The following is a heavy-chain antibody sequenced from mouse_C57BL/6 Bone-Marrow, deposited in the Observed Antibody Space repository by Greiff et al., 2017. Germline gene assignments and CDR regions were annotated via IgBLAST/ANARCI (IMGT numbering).Heavy chain of an antibody. J-gene: IGHJ1*03. CDR1: DSEVFPIAY. CDR3: ARRGLRYSYWYFDV. CDR2: ILPSIGRT. Sequence: VQLQESGSELRSPGSSVKLSCKDFDSEVFPIAYMSWVRQKPGHGFEWIGGILPSIGRTIYGEKFEDKATLDADTLSNTAYLELNSLTSEDSAIYYCARRGLRYSYWYFDVWGTGTTVTVSS. V-gene: IGHV15-2*01. D-gene: IGHD1-1*01.